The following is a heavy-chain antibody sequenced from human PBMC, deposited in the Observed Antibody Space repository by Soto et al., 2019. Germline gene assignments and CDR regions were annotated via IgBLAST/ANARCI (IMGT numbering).Heavy chain of an antibody. CDR3: AYSDTAMGHLDY. CDR1: GGSISSSSYY. D-gene: IGHD5-18*01. CDR2: IYYSGST. J-gene: IGHJ4*02. Sequence: SETLSLTCTVSGGSISSSSYYWGWIRQPPGKGLEWIGSIYYSGSTYYNPSLKSRVTISVDTSKNQFSLKLSSVTAADTAVYYCAYSDTAMGHLDYWGQGTLVTVSS. V-gene: IGHV4-39*01.